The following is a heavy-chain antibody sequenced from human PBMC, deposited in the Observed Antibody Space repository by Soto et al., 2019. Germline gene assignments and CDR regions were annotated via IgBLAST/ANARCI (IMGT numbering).Heavy chain of an antibody. D-gene: IGHD3-10*01. Sequence: QVQLVQSGAEVKKPGASVTVSCKASGYTFTGYYVHWVRQAPGQGLEWMGWINSYSGGTNYAQKFQGRVTMTRDTSISTAYMDLTRPTSDDTAVYYCARGRTTGVDYWGQGTLVTVSS. CDR1: GYTFTGYY. V-gene: IGHV1-2*02. J-gene: IGHJ4*02. CDR2: INSYSGGT. CDR3: ARGRTTGVDY.